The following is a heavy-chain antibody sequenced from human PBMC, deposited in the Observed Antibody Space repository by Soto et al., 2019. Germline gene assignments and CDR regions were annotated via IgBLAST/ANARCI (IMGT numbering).Heavy chain of an antibody. CDR3: ARDRLRLGELSLIGYFDY. V-gene: IGHV3-48*01. CDR1: GFTFSSYS. J-gene: IGHJ4*02. Sequence: GGSLRLSCAASGFTFSSYSMNWVRQAPGKGLEWVSYISSSSSTIYYADSVKGRFSISRDNSKNTLFLQMDSLRPDDTAVYYCARDRLRLGELSLIGYFDYWGQGTLVTSPQ. D-gene: IGHD3-16*02. CDR2: ISSSSSTI.